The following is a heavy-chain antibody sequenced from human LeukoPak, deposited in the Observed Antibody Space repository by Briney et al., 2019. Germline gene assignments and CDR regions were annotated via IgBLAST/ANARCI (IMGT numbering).Heavy chain of an antibody. CDR1: GFNFSDYY. CDR2: ISSSGRTI. V-gene: IGHV3-11*01. D-gene: IGHD6-13*01. J-gene: IGHJ2*01. CDR3: ARPSPGGSWPSYWYFDL. Sequence: GGSLRLSCAASGFNFSDYYMSWIRQAPGKGLEWVSYISSSGRTIFFADSVKGRFTISRDNAKNSLYLQMNSLRAEDTAVYYCARPSPGGSWPSYWYFDLWGRGTLVTVSS.